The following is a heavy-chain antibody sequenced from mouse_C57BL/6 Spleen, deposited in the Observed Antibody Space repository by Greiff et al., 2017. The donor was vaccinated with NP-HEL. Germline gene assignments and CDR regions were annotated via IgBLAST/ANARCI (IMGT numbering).Heavy chain of an antibody. Sequence: EVQVVESGGGLVQPGGSLSLSCAASGFTFTDYYMSWVRQPPGKALEWLGFIRNKANGYTTEYSASVNGRFTISRDNSQSILYLQMNAMRAEESASVKSLFTISRDNSQSILYLQMNALRAEDSYTYYCARYNYGSSYVYWYFDVWGTGTTVTVSS. CDR2: IRNKANGYTT. D-gene: IGHD1-1*01. CDR1: GFTFTDYY. V-gene: IGHV7-3*01. J-gene: IGHJ1*03. CDR3: LFTISRDNSQSILYLQMNALRAEDSYTYYCARYNYGSSYVYWYFDV.